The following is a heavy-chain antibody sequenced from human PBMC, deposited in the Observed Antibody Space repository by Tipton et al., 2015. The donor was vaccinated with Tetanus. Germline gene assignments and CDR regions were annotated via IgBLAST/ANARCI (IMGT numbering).Heavy chain of an antibody. J-gene: IGHJ4*02. D-gene: IGHD3-10*01. CDR3: ARTGWFGHMPAFDS. Sequence: QVQLVQSGGGLVKPGGSLRLSCTVSGASISGYYWNWIRQPPGKGLEWIGYIHYSGSTNYNPSLRSRVTLSIDTSKTQFSLNLISVTPADTAVYYCARTGWFGHMPAFDSWGQGTLVTVSS. CDR2: IHYSGST. CDR1: GASISGYY. V-gene: IGHV4-59*01.